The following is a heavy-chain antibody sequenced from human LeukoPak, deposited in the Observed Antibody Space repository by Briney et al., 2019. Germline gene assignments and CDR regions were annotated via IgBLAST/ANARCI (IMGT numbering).Heavy chain of an antibody. CDR2: IYYSGST. CDR3: ARGAPYTTEPFGY. Sequence: SETLSLTCTVSGGSISSYYWSWIRQPPGKGPEWIGYIYYSGSTNYNPSLKSRVTISVDTSKNQFSLKLSSVTAADTAVYYCARGAPYTTEPFGYWGQGTLVTVSS. D-gene: IGHD1-14*01. V-gene: IGHV4-59*01. CDR1: GGSISSYY. J-gene: IGHJ4*02.